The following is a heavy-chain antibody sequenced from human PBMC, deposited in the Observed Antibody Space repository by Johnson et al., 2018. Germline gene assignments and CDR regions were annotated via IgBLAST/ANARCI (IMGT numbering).Heavy chain of an antibody. Sequence: EVQLLETGGVVVQPGGSLRLSCAASGFTFDDYAMHWVRQAPGKGLEWVSLISWEGGSTYYADSVKGRFTISRDNSKNSLYLQMNSLRAEDTALYYCAKVSIPYYYGSGSYSYYYMDVWGKGTTVTVSS. CDR2: ISWEGGST. CDR3: AKVSIPYYYGSGSYSYYYMDV. V-gene: IGHV3-43D*03. CDR1: GFTFDDYA. D-gene: IGHD3-10*01. J-gene: IGHJ6*03.